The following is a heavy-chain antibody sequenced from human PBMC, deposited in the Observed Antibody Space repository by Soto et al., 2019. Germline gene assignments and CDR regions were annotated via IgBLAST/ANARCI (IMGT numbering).Heavy chain of an antibody. Sequence: QVQLQESGPGLVKPSETLSLTCTVSGGSISSYYWSWIRQPPGKGLEWIGYIYYSGSTNYNPSLXXXXXXXXXXXXXXXXXXXXXXXXXXXAXXXXXXXXGXAFDIWGQGTMVTVSS. J-gene: IGHJ3*02. CDR3: XXXXGXAFDI. CDR2: IYYSGST. CDR1: GGSISSYY. V-gene: IGHV4-59*01.